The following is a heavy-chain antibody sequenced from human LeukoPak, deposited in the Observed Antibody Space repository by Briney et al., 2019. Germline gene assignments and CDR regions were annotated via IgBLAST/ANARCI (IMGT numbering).Heavy chain of an antibody. CDR2: IKQDGSEK. J-gene: IGHJ6*03. CDR1: GFTFISYW. D-gene: IGHD6-6*01. V-gene: IGHV3-7*01. CDR3: ARADSGIAARLSRSSIFNYYYYMDV. Sequence: RSGGSLRLSCAASGFTFISYWMSWVRQAPGKGLEWVANIKQDGSEKYYVDSVKGRFTISRDNAKNSLYLQMNSLRAEDTAVYYCARADSGIAARLSRSSIFNYYYYMDVWGKGTTVTVSS.